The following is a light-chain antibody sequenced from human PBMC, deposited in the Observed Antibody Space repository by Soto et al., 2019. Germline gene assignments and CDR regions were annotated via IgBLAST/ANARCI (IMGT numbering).Light chain of an antibody. Sequence: QSALTQPASVSGSPGQSITISCTGTSSDIGAYNYVSWYQQHPGNAPKLMIYDVIHRPSGVSDRFSGSKSANTASLTISGLQIEDEAHYYCTSYTSTNSVVFGGGTKLTVL. J-gene: IGLJ2*01. V-gene: IGLV2-14*03. CDR2: DVI. CDR1: SSDIGAYNY. CDR3: TSYTSTNSVV.